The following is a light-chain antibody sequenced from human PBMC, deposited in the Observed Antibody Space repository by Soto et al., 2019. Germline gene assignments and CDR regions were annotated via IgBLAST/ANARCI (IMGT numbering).Light chain of an antibody. CDR2: GAS. V-gene: IGKV3-20*01. J-gene: IGKJ1*01. CDR1: QRINTSY. CDR3: QLYGPSRM. Sequence: VLAQSPGTLSLSPGERATLSFRASQRINTSYLAWYQQKPGQAPRLIVSGASIRATGIPDRFSGSGSGTDFTLTISRLEPEDFAVYYCQLYGPSRMFGDVPKVHIK.